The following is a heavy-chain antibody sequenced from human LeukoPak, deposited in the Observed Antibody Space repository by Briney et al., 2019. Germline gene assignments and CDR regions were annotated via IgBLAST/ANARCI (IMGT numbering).Heavy chain of an antibody. CDR2: IYSAGST. CDR1: GFTVSNNY. V-gene: IGHV3-53*01. D-gene: IGHD3/OR15-3a*01. Sequence: GGSLRLSCAASGFTVSNNYMSWVRQAPGKGLEWVSVIYSAGSTYYAASVKGRFTISRDNAKNSLYLQMNSLRAEDTAVYYCARDLRGLPFDYWGQGTLVTVSS. J-gene: IGHJ4*02. CDR3: ARDLRGLPFDY.